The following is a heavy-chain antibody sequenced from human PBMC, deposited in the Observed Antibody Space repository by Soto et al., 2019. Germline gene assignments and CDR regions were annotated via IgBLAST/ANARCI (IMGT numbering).Heavy chain of an antibody. D-gene: IGHD2-2*01. CDR2: ISYDGSNK. J-gene: IGHJ6*02. Sequence: GGSLRLSCAASGFTFSSYAMHWVRQAPGKGLEWVAVISYDGSNKYYADSVKGRFTISRDNSKNTLYLQMNSLRAEDTAVYYCARSPDGSSTSGVVGDYCYYGMDVWGQGTTVTVSS. V-gene: IGHV3-30-3*01. CDR1: GFTFSSYA. CDR3: ARSPDGSSTSGVVGDYCYYGMDV.